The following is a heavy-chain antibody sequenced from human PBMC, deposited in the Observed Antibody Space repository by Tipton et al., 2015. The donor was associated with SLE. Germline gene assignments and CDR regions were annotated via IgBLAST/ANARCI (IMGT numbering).Heavy chain of an antibody. CDR1: GASISPSY. Sequence: TLSLTCTVSGASISPSYWSWIRQSPGKGLEWIGYISSSGSTSYNPSLKSRVAISVDTSKKEFSLRLTSVPAADTAVYYCARAGRWQRPAHFDWWGQGTLVTVSS. CDR3: ARAGRWQRPAHFDW. D-gene: IGHD3-10*01. J-gene: IGHJ4*02. V-gene: IGHV4-4*08. CDR2: ISSSGST.